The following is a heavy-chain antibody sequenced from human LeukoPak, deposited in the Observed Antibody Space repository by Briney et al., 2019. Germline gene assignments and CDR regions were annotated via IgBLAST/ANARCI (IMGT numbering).Heavy chain of an antibody. Sequence: GGSLRLSRAASGFTFSSYGMHWVRQAPGKGLEWVAVVWDDGSSQNYADSVKGRFTISRDNSKNMLYLQMNSLRAEDTAVYYCAKDQWNPDYWGQGTLVSVSS. CDR1: GFTFSSYG. D-gene: IGHD6-19*01. CDR2: VWDDGSSQ. V-gene: IGHV3-33*06. J-gene: IGHJ4*02. CDR3: AKDQWNPDY.